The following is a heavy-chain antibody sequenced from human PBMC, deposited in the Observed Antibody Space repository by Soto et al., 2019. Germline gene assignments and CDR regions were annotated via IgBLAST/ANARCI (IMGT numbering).Heavy chain of an antibody. Sequence: EVQLVESGGGLVQPGESLRLSCAASGFTFDYYWMHWVRQAPGKGLVWVSRIYSDGTSTTYADSVKGPFTISGDNAKNPPSLQMNSLRADATAVYYCARGDRGAFDLWGQGTVVTVSS. CDR2: IYSDGTST. V-gene: IGHV3-74*01. J-gene: IGHJ3*01. D-gene: IGHD1-26*01. CDR3: ARGDRGAFDL. CDR1: GFTFDYYW.